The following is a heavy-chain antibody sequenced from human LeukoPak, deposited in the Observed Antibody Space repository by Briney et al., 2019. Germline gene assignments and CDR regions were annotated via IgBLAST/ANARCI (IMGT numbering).Heavy chain of an antibody. J-gene: IGHJ4*02. D-gene: IGHD5-12*01. CDR3: ARDGYSGNDGL. CDR1: GGSLSGYY. Sequence: PSETLSLTCGVSGGSLSGYYWNWIRQPPGKGPQWIGEINYGGTTNYNPALRGRVTISIDTSKSQVSLTVKSVTAADTAVYYCARDGYSGNDGLWGQGTLVTVSS. CDR2: INYGGTT. V-gene: IGHV4-34*01.